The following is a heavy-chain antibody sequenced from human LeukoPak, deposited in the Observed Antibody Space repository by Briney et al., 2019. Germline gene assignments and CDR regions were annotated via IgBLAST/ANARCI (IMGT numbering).Heavy chain of an antibody. CDR2: ISYDGSNK. CDR1: GFTFSSYA. Sequence: GGSLRLSCAASGFTFSSYAMHWVRQAPGKGLEWVAVISYDGSNKYYADSVKGRFTISRDSSKNALYLQMNSLRAEDTAVYYCAKFSPTPLLNYYYYGMDVWGQGTTVTVSS. CDR3: AKFSPTPLLNYYYYGMDV. J-gene: IGHJ6*02. V-gene: IGHV3-30-3*02.